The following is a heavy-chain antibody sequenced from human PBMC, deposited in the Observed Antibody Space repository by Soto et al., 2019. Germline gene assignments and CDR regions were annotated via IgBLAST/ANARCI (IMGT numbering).Heavy chain of an antibody. CDR1: GRSMSSNY. V-gene: IGHV4-59*08. J-gene: IGHJ5*02. CDR2: VFYGGT. D-gene: IGHD6-19*01. CDR3: ARHYSSGSRNWFDP. Sequence: LSLTFSVSGRSMSSNYWSWIRQSPDKGLEWLGYVFYGGTDYNPSLEGRVTMSVETSKNQFSLKLSSVTAADTAVFYCARHYSSGSRNWFDPWGQGTLVTVSS.